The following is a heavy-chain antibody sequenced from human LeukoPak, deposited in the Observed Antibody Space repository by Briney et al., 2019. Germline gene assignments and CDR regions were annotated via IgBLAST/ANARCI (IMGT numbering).Heavy chain of an antibody. D-gene: IGHD3-16*02. V-gene: IGHV1-2*04. CDR1: GYTFTVCY. Sequence: ASVKVSFKASGYTFTVCYMHWVRQAPGQGLEWMGWINPNSGGTNYAQKFQGWVTMTRDTSISTAYMELGRLRSDDTAVYYCARERLGELSPNYYYYYGMDVWGKGTTVTVSS. CDR3: ARERLGELSPNYYYYYGMDV. CDR2: INPNSGGT. J-gene: IGHJ6*04.